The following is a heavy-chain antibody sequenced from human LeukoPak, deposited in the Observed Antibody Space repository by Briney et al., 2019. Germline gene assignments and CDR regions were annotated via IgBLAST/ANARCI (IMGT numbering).Heavy chain of an antibody. CDR3: AKCYGDYIRYFDY. V-gene: IGHV3-53*01. J-gene: IGHJ4*02. D-gene: IGHD4-17*01. CDR2: IYSDGNT. Sequence: GGSLRLSCVASGFTFSSYNMNWVRQAPGKGLEWVSLIYSDGNTYYTDSVKGRFTISRDNSKNTLYLQMNSLRAEDTAMYYCAKCYGDYIRYFDYWGQGTLVTVSS. CDR1: GFTFSSYN.